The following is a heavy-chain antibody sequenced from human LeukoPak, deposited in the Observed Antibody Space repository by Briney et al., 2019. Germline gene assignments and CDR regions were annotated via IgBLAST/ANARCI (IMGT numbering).Heavy chain of an antibody. CDR3: ARSIFGVVIKAFDI. D-gene: IGHD3-3*01. J-gene: IGHJ3*02. CDR1: GYTFTGYY. Sequence: GASVKVSCTAPGYTFTGYYMHWVRQAPGQGLEWMGWINPNSGGTNYAQKFQGRVTMTKDTSISTAYMELSRLRSDDTAVYYCARSIFGVVIKAFDIWGQGTMVTVSS. CDR2: INPNSGGT. V-gene: IGHV1-2*02.